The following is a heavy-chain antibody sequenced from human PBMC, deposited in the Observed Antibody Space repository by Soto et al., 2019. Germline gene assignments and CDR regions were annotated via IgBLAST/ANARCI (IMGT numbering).Heavy chain of an antibody. J-gene: IGHJ4*02. CDR1: GFTFSSYA. Sequence: PGGSLRLSCAASGFTFSSYAMSWVRQAPGKGLEWVSAISGSGGSTYYADSVKGRFTISRDNSKNTLYLQMNSLRAEDTAVYYCASGGLMVYASNYWGQGTLVTVSS. CDR3: ASGGLMVYASNY. V-gene: IGHV3-23*01. CDR2: ISGSGGST. D-gene: IGHD2-8*01.